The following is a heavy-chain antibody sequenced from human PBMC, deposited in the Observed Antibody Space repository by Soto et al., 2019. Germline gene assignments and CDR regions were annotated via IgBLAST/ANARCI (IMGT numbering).Heavy chain of an antibody. CDR3: ARVVNLNWNDAFDI. V-gene: IGHV3-20*01. CDR1: GFTFDDYG. CDR2: INWNGGST. J-gene: IGHJ3*02. D-gene: IGHD1-1*01. Sequence: EVQLVESGGGVVRPGGSLRLSCAASGFTFDDYGMSWVRQAPGKGLEWVSGINWNGGSTGYADPVKGRFTISRDNAKNSLYLQMNSLRAEDTALYHCARVVNLNWNDAFDIWGQGTMVTVSS.